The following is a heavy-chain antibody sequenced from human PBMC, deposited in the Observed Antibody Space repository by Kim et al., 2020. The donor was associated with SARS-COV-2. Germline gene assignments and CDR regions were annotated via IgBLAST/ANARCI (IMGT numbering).Heavy chain of an antibody. CDR3: ARGLHSPINYYYMDV. CDR1: RGSFSGYD. J-gene: IGHJ6*03. CDR2: INYGGGT. Sequence: SETLSLTCAVYRGSFSGYDWSWIRQSPGKELEWIGEINYGGGTNYDPSFKSRATISIDTSANQFSLRLRSVTVADTAVYYCARGLHSPINYYYMDVWGKGTTVTVSS. V-gene: IGHV4-34*01. D-gene: IGHD3-9*01.